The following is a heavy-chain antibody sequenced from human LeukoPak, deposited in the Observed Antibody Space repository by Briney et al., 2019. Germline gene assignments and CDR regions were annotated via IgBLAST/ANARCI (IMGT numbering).Heavy chain of an antibody. J-gene: IGHJ3*02. CDR3: ARDSADSSGYLAFDI. V-gene: IGHV3-30*14. CDR2: LSYDARNK. Sequence: GGSLRLSCAASGFTFSNYAMHWVRQAPGKGLEWMSVLSYDARNKYFADSVKGRFTISRENAKNSLYLQMNSLRAGDTAVYYCARDSADSSGYLAFDIWGQGTMVTVSS. D-gene: IGHD3-22*01. CDR1: GFTFSNYA.